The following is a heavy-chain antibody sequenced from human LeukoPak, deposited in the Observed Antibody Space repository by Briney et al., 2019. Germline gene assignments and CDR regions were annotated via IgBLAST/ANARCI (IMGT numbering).Heavy chain of an antibody. D-gene: IGHD4-17*01. J-gene: IGHJ4*02. V-gene: IGHV5-51*01. CDR3: ARALSADYVHGFDY. Sequence: GESLKISCKVSGYSFTNYWIAWVRQMPGKGLEWMGIIYPGDSDTKYSPSFQGQVTISADKSISTAYLQWSSLKASDTAMYYCARALSADYVHGFDYWGQGTLVTVSS. CDR2: IYPGDSDT. CDR1: GYSFTNYW.